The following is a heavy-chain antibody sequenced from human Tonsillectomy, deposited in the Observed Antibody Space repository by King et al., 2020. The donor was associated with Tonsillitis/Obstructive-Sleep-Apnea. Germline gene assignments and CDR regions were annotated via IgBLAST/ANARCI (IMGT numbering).Heavy chain of an antibody. CDR3: ARGKGSPISYIVVVPAAGGY. CDR1: GFTFSSYS. D-gene: IGHD2-2*01. Sequence: VQLVESGGGLVKPGGSLRLSCAASGFTFSSYSMNWVRQAPGKGLEWVSSISSRSSYIYYADSVKGRFTISRDNAKNSLYLQMNSRRAEDTAVYYCARGKGSPISYIVVVPAAGGYWGQGTLVTVSS. J-gene: IGHJ4*02. CDR2: ISSRSSYI. V-gene: IGHV3-21*01.